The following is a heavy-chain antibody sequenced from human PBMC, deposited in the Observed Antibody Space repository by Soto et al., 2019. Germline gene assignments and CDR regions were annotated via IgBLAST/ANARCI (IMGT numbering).Heavy chain of an antibody. CDR1: GFTFSSHA. V-gene: IGHV3-23*01. CDR3: AKAGYGSGSYYTRSFDN. Sequence: EVQLLESGGGLVQPGGSLRLSCAGSGFTFSSHAVSWVRQAPGKGLECVSSITNTGGSTYYADSVKGRFTISRDNSKNTVHLQMNSLSAEDTAVCYCAKAGYGSGSYYTRSFDNWGQGSLVTVCS. J-gene: IGHJ4*02. D-gene: IGHD3-10*01. CDR2: ITNTGGST.